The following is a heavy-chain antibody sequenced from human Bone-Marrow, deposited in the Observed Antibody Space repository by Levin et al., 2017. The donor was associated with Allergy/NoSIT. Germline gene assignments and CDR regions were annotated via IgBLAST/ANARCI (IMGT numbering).Heavy chain of an antibody. CDR3: ARGLGYCSGGSCF. V-gene: IGHV1-46*01. CDR2: INPSGGST. CDR1: GYTFTNSY. J-gene: IGHJ4*02. Sequence: GASVKVSCKASGYTFTNSYIHWVRQAPGQGLEWMGTINPSGGSTTYAQKFQGRVTMTRDTSTSTVYMELNSLRSEDTALYYCARGLGYCSGGSCFWGRGTLITVSS. D-gene: IGHD2-15*01.